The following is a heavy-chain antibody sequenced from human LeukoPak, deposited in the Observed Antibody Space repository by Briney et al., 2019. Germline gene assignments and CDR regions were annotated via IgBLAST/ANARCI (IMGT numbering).Heavy chain of an antibody. Sequence: ASETLSLTCTVSGGSISSYYWSWIRQPPGKGLEWIGYIYYSGSTNYNPSLKSRVTISVDTSKNQFSLKLSSVTAADTAVYYCARLNDYYGSGSVDYWGQGTLVTVSS. V-gene: IGHV4-59*08. CDR3: ARLNDYYGSGSVDY. D-gene: IGHD3-10*01. J-gene: IGHJ4*02. CDR2: IYYSGST. CDR1: GGSISSYY.